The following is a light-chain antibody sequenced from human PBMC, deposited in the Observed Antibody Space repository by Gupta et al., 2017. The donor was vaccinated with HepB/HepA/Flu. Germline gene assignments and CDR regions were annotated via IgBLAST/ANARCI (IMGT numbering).Light chain of an antibody. CDR1: NIGTKG. CDR3: QVWNTDSENPMI. CDR2: DDS. Sequence: SYVLTQPPSVSVAPGETARIPCGGNNIGTKGVHWYQQKPGQAPVLVVSDDSVRHGIPERFSGANSGNTATLAINRVEAGEEADYYCQVWNTDSENPMIFGGGTTLTVL. J-gene: IGLJ2*01. V-gene: IGLV3-21*02.